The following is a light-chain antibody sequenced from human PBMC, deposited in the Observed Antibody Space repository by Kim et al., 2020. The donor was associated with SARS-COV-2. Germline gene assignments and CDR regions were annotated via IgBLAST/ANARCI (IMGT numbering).Light chain of an antibody. CDR2: EVS. J-gene: IGLJ2*01. CDR3: CSYAGSSTLV. Sequence: QSALTQPASVSGSPGQSITISCTGTSSDVGSYNLVSWYQQHPGKAPKLMIYEVSKRPSGVSNRFSGSKSGNTASLTISGLQAEDEADYYCCSYAGSSTLVVGGGTQLTVL. CDR1: SSDVGSYNL. V-gene: IGLV2-23*02.